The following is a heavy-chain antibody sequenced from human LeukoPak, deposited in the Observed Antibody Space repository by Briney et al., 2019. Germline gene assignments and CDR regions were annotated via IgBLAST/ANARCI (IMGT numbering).Heavy chain of an antibody. D-gene: IGHD4-23*01. CDR3: AKDPHDYGGNSFSYYFDY. J-gene: IGHJ4*02. CDR1: GFTFSSYA. CDR2: ISGSGGST. V-gene: IGHV3-23*01. Sequence: GGSLRLSCAASGFTFSSYAMSWVRQAPGKGLEGVSAISGSGGSTYYADSVKGRFTISRDNSKNTLYLQMNSLRAEDTAVYYCAKDPHDYGGNSFSYYFDYWGQGTLVTVSS.